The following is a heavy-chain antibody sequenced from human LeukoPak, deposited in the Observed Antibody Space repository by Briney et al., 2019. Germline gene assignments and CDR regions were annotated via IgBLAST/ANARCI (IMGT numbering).Heavy chain of an antibody. Sequence: GGSLRLSCAASGFTFSSYAMPWVRQAPGKGLEWVAVISYDGSNKYYADSVKGRFTISRDNSKNTLYLQMNSLRAEDTAVYYCARPPRGYDSSGYFFDYWGQGTLVTVSS. V-gene: IGHV3-30-3*01. CDR2: ISYDGSNK. D-gene: IGHD3-22*01. J-gene: IGHJ4*02. CDR3: ARPPRGYDSSGYFFDY. CDR1: GFTFSSYA.